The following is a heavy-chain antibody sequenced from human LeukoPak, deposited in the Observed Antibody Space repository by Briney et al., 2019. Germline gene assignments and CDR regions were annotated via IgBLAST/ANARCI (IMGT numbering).Heavy chain of an antibody. D-gene: IGHD6-19*01. CDR3: ARWLGNGFDI. CDR1: GYPVSSNSY. V-gene: IGHV4-38-2*01. J-gene: IGHJ3*02. Sequence: SETLSLTCVVSGYPVSSNSYWAWIRQSPGKGLEWIGSIHHGGNTYYNPSLMSRVSMSLDTSKNQCSPNLNSVTAADTAVFYCARWLGNGFDIWGQGTMVTVSS. CDR2: IHHGGNT.